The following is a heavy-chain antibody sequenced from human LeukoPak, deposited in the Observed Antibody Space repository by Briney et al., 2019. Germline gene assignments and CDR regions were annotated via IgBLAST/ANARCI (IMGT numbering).Heavy chain of an antibody. CDR3: AKDRFGELSLSIFDY. D-gene: IGHD3-10*01. J-gene: IGHJ4*02. Sequence: GGSLRLSCAASGFTFSSYGMSWVRQAPGKGLEWVSAISGSGGSTYYADSVKGRFTISRDNSRNTLYLQMNSLRAEDTAVYYCAKDRFGELSLSIFDYWGQGTLVTVSA. CDR2: ISGSGGST. CDR1: GFTFSSYG. V-gene: IGHV3-23*01.